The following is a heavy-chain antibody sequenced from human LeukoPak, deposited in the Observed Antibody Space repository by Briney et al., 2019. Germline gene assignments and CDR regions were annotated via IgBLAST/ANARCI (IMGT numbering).Heavy chain of an antibody. Sequence: PGRSLRLSCTASGFTFSTYGMHWVRQAPGKGLEWGAVISYDENNKYYADSVKGRFTISRDDSKNTLYLQMNSLRAEDTAVYYCAKVFWSYGLSPDAFDIWGQGTMVTVSS. D-gene: IGHD3-10*01. V-gene: IGHV3-30*18. J-gene: IGHJ3*02. CDR3: AKVFWSYGLSPDAFDI. CDR2: ISYDENNK. CDR1: GFTFSTYG.